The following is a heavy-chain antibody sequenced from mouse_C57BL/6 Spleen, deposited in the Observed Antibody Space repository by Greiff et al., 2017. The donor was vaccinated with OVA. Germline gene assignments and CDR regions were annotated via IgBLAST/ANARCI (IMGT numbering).Heavy chain of an antibody. V-gene: IGHV14-4*01. D-gene: IGHD4-1*01. CDR1: GFNIKDDY. CDR2: IDPENGDT. Sequence: VQLQQSGAELVRPGASVKLSCTASGFNIKDDYMHWVKQRPEQGLEWIGWIDPENGDTEYASKFQGKATITADTSSNTAYLQLSSLTSEDAVVYCCTRNWERAWFAYWGQGTLVTVSA. CDR3: TRNWERAWFAY. J-gene: IGHJ3*01.